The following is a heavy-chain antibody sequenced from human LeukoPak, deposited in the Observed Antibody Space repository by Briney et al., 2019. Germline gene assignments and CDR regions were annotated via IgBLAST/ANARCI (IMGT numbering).Heavy chain of an antibody. CDR3: AKPILPDAYYYYYGMDV. CDR1: GFTFSSYS. V-gene: IGHV3-23*01. D-gene: IGHD1-14*01. CDR2: ISGSGGST. Sequence: GGSLRLSCAASGFTFSSYSMNWVRQAPGKGLEWVSAISGSGGSTYYADSVKGRFTISRDNSKNTLYLQMNSLRAEDTAVYYCAKPILPDAYYYYYGMDVWGQGTTVTVSS. J-gene: IGHJ6*02.